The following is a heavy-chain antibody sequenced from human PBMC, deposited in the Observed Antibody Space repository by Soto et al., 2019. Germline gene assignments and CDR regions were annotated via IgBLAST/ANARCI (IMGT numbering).Heavy chain of an antibody. J-gene: IGHJ4*02. D-gene: IGHD4-17*01. CDR2: VFHGGTT. CDR3: VRHGGKFFDS. CDR1: GGSISSNW. Sequence: QVQLQESGPGLVKPSGTLSLTCVVSGGSISSNWWSWVRQPPGEGLEWIGQVFHGGTTTYNPSLPSRVTISSDKSEHHFSLSLTSVAAADTAVYYCVRHGGKFFDSWGQGVLVTVAS. V-gene: IGHV4-4*02.